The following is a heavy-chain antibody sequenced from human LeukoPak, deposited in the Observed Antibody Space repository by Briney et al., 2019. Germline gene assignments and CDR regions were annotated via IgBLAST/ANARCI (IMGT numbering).Heavy chain of an antibody. CDR2: ISGSGGST. CDR3: AKSCSSTSCHYFDY. V-gene: IGHV3-23*01. D-gene: IGHD2-2*01. J-gene: IGHJ4*02. Sequence: GGSLRLSCAASGFTFTTYAMSWVRQAPGKGLEWVSAISGSGGSTYYADSVKGRFTISRDNSKNTLYLQMNSLRAEDTAVYYCAKSCSSTSCHYFDYWGQGTLVTVSS. CDR1: GFTFTTYA.